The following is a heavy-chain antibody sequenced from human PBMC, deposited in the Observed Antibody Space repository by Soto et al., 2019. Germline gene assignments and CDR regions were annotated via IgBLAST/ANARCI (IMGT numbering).Heavy chain of an antibody. CDR3: AKDRLAGTRSFDY. Sequence: GGSRRLSCAASGFTFTSYAMSWVRQAPGKGLEWVSAIGGSGGSTYYADSVKGRFTISRDNSKNTLYLQMHGLRAEDTALYYCAKDRLAGTRSFDYWGQGTLVTVSS. J-gene: IGHJ4*02. D-gene: IGHD6-19*01. CDR1: GFTFTSYA. CDR2: IGGSGGST. V-gene: IGHV3-23*01.